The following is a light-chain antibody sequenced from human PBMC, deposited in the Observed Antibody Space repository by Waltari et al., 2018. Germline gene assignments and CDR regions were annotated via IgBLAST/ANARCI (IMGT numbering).Light chain of an antibody. J-gene: IGLJ3*02. CDR2: EVT. CDR1: SSDVGSYTL. V-gene: IGLV2-23*02. CDR3: CSYAGSTTWV. Sequence: QSALTQPASVSGSPGQSITISCTGTSSDVGSYTLFSWYQQHPGKAPKLMIYEVTKRPSGVSNRVSGSKSGNTASLTISGLQAEDEADYYCCSYAGSTTWVFGGGTKLTVL.